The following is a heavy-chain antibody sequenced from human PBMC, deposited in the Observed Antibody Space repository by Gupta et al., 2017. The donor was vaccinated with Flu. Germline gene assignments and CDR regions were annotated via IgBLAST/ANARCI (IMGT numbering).Heavy chain of an antibody. CDR2: ISYDGSNK. CDR3: ANGEPRRGVYYYYYGMDV. CDR1: GFTFSSYG. V-gene: IGHV3-30*18. Sequence: QVQLVESGGGVVQPGRSLRLSCAASGFTFSSYGMHWVRQAPGKGLEWVAVISYDGSNKYYADSVKGRFTISRDNSKNTLYLQMNSLRAEDTAVYYCANGEPRRGVYYYYYGMDVWGQGTTVTVSS. D-gene: IGHD1-26*01. J-gene: IGHJ6*02.